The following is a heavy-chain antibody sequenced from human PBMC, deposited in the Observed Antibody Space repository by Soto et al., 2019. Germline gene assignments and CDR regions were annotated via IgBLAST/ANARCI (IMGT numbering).Heavy chain of an antibody. V-gene: IGHV1-69*13. CDR1: GGTFSSYA. Sequence: ASVKVSCKASGGTFSSYAISWVRQAPGQGLEWMGGIIPIFGTANYAQKFQGRVTITADESTSTAYMELSSLRSEDTAVYYCARSSRYIVVVPASYYFDYWGQGTLVTVS. D-gene: IGHD2-2*01. J-gene: IGHJ4*02. CDR3: ARSSRYIVVVPASYYFDY. CDR2: IIPIFGTA.